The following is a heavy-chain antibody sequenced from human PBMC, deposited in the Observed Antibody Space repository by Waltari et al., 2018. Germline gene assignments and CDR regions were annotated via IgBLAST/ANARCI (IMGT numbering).Heavy chain of an antibody. D-gene: IGHD3-22*01. CDR1: GFPFRSYG. CDR2: ISPSSSTI. Sequence: EVQLVESGGGLVQPGGSRRLSCSSSGFPFRSYGMNWVRPAPGRGLEWVSYISPSSSTITYADSMKGRFTISRDNAKNSLYLQMNSLRADDTAVYYCVREYDSGGAGYWGQGTLVTVSS. V-gene: IGHV3-48*04. CDR3: VREYDSGGAGY. J-gene: IGHJ4*02.